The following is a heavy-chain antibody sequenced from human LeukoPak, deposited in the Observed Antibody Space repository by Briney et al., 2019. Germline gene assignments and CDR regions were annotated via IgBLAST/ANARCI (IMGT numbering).Heavy chain of an antibody. V-gene: IGHV5-51*01. D-gene: IGHD1-20*01. CDR2: IYPGESET. J-gene: IGHJ4*02. CDR3: ARGLPGKNNWNEFDY. Sequence: GESLKISCKASGYSFISYWIGWVRQMPGKGLEWMGIIYPGESETRYSPSFQGQISISVGKSISTAYLQWSSLEALDTAIYYCARGLPGKNNWNEFDYWGQGTRVTVSS. CDR1: GYSFISYW.